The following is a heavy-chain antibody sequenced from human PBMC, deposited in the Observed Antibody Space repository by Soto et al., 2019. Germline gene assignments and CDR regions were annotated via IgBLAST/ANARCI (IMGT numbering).Heavy chain of an antibody. CDR1: GFSFSSYA. J-gene: IGHJ4*02. CDR3: EKVAVATIYYFDY. CDR2: ISGSGGST. Sequence: PXVSLRLSCAASGFSFSSYAMSWVRQAPGKGLEWVSAISGSGGSTYYADSVKGRFTISRDNSKNTLYLQMNSLRAEDTAVYYCEKVAVATIYYFDYWGQGTLVTVSS. V-gene: IGHV3-23*01. D-gene: IGHD5-12*01.